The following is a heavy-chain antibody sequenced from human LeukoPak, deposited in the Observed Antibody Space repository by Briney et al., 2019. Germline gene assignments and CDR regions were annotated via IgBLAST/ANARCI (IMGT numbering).Heavy chain of an antibody. J-gene: IGHJ4*02. CDR3: ARHPTSSGFNF. CDR1: GYSFTAYW. Sequence: GESLKISCKGSGYSFTAYWIAWVRQMPGKGLEWMGSIYPGDSDTTYSPSFQGQVTMSADKSISTAYLQWNSLKASDTALYYCARHPTSSGFNFWGQGTLVTVSS. V-gene: IGHV5-51*01. CDR2: IYPGDSDT. D-gene: IGHD6-19*01.